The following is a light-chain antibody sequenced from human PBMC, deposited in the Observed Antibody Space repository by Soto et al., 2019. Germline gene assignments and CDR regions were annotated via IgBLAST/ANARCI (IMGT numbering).Light chain of an antibody. J-gene: IGLJ1*01. Sequence: QSVLTQPASVSGSPGQSITISCTGTSSDVGGYNYVSWYQQHPGKAPKLMIYEVSNRPSGGSNRFSGSKSGNTASLTISGLQAEDEADYYCSSYTSSSTRVFGTGTKGTVL. CDR2: EVS. CDR1: SSDVGGYNY. CDR3: SSYTSSSTRV. V-gene: IGLV2-14*01.